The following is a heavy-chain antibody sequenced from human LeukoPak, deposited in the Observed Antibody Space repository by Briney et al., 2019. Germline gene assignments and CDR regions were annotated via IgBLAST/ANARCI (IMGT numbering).Heavy chain of an antibody. CDR3: AKDVGSYWVGFDY. CDR1: GFSVRTNF. Sequence: GGSLRLSCAVSGFSVRTNFMSWVRQAPGKGLEWVSSISSSSYYIYYADSVKGRFTISRDNANNSLYLQMNSLRAEDTAVYYCAKDVGSYWVGFDYWGQGTLVTVSS. V-gene: IGHV3-21*04. CDR2: ISSSSYYI. D-gene: IGHD1-26*01. J-gene: IGHJ4*02.